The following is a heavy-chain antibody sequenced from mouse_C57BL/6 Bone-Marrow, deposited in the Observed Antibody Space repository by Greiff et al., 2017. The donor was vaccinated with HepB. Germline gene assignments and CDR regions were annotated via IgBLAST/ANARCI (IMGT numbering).Heavy chain of an antibody. CDR1: GYAFSSSW. CDR2: IYPGDGDT. D-gene: IGHD1-1*01. V-gene: IGHV1-82*01. CDR3: ARYVASLLRYHFDV. J-gene: IGHJ1*03. Sequence: QVQLQQSGPELVKPGASVKISCKASGYAFSSSWMNWVKQRPGKGLEWIGRIYPGDGDTNYNGKFKGKATLTADKSSSTAYMQLSSLTSEDSAVYFCARYVASLLRYHFDVWGTGTTVTVSS.